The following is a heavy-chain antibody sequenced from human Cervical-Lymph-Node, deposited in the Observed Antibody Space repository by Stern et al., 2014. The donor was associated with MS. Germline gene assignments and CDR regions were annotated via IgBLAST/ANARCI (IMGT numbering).Heavy chain of an antibody. D-gene: IGHD1-1*01. CDR1: GGSINNGDYY. V-gene: IGHV4-31*03. Sequence: VQLQESGPGLVKPSQTLSLTCTVSGGSINNGDYYWSWVRQHPGKGLEWLGSIYYSGATYYNPSLKGRLTISVDTSKRHFSLKLTSVTAADTAVYYCARELSGMYGMDVWGQGTTVTVSS. CDR2: IYYSGAT. J-gene: IGHJ6*02. CDR3: ARELSGMYGMDV.